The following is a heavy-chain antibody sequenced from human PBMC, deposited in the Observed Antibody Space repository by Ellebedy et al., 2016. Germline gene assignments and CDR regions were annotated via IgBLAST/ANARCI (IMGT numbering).Heavy chain of an antibody. Sequence: ASVKVSXXASGYTFTSYGISWVRQAPGQGLEWMGWISAYNGNTNYAQKLQGRVTMTAHTSTSTAYMELRSLRSDDTAVYYCAKATVTTFGELTGWFDPWGQGTLVTVSS. D-gene: IGHD4-17*01. CDR3: AKATVTTFGELTGWFDP. J-gene: IGHJ5*02. CDR2: ISAYNGNT. V-gene: IGHV1-18*01. CDR1: GYTFTSYG.